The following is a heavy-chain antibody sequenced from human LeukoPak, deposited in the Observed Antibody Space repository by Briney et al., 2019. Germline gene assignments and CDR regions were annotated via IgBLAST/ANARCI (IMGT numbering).Heavy chain of an antibody. CDR2: IKQDGGQM. CDR1: GFTFSSYW. Sequence: PGGSLRLSCAASGFTFSSYWMNWVRQAPGKGLEWVANIKQDGGQMQYVDSVKGRFTISRDNAKNSLYLQMNSLRVEDTAVYYCARVPAASYFDYWGQGILVTVSS. D-gene: IGHD2-2*01. V-gene: IGHV3-7*01. J-gene: IGHJ4*02. CDR3: ARVPAASYFDY.